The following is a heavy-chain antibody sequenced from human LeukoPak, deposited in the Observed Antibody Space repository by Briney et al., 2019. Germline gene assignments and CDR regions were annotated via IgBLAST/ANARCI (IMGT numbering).Heavy chain of an antibody. CDR1: GFTFSSYN. Sequence: PGGPLRLSCAASGFTFSSYNVNWVRQAPGKGLEWVSYISSSGNTKFYADSVKGRFAISRDNAKNSLYLQMNSLRDEDTAVYYCARVEVVIDYWGQGTLVTVSS. D-gene: IGHD3-3*01. V-gene: IGHV3-48*02. CDR2: ISSSGNTK. CDR3: ARVEVVIDY. J-gene: IGHJ4*02.